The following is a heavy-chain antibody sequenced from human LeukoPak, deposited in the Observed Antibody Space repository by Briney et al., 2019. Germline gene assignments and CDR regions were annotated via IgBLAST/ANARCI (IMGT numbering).Heavy chain of an antibody. D-gene: IGHD3-22*01. J-gene: IGHJ4*02. CDR1: GDTFTSYY. Sequence: GASVKVSCKATGDTFTSYYIHWVGQAPGQGLEWMGINNPSGGSTSYAQKFQGRVTMTTDTSTSTAYMELRSLRSDDTAVYYCARETFSPQNYYYDSSAIGDYWGQGTLVTVSS. CDR2: NNPSGGST. V-gene: IGHV1-46*01. CDR3: ARETFSPQNYYYDSSAIGDY.